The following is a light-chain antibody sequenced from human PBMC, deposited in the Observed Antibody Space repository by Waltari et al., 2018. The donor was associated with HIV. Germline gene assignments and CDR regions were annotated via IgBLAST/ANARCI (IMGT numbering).Light chain of an antibody. CDR2: GAS. Sequence: EIVMTQSPATLSVSPGERATLSCRARQSVTSNLAWYQQKPGQAPRLLIYGASTRATGIPARFSGSGSGTEFTLTISRLQSEDFAVYYCQQYNNWPPYTFGQGTKLEIK. J-gene: IGKJ2*01. V-gene: IGKV3-15*01. CDR3: QQYNNWPPYT. CDR1: QSVTSN.